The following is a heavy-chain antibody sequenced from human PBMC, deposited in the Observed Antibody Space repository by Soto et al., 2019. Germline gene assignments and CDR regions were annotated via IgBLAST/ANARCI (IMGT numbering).Heavy chain of an antibody. J-gene: IGHJ4*02. D-gene: IGHD6-6*01. Sequence: ASVKVSCKASGYTFTSYDINWVRQATGQGLEWMGWMNPNSGNTGYAQKFQGRVTMTRNTSISTAYMELSSLRSEDTAVYYCAGGWMAARRGGVYFDYWGQGTLVTVSS. CDR3: AGGWMAARRGGVYFDY. CDR1: GYTFTSYD. CDR2: MNPNSGNT. V-gene: IGHV1-8*01.